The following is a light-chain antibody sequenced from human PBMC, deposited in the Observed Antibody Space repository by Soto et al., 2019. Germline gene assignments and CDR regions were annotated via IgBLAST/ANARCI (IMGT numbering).Light chain of an antibody. J-gene: IGKJ5*01. V-gene: IGKV1-27*01. Sequence: EIELTQSPSSLSGSVGDRVTNTCRASQTISSWLAWYQQKPGKVPKLLIYAASTLQSGVPSRFSGSGSGTDFTLTISSLQPEDVASYYCQKYNSAPFTFGQGTRLEIK. CDR1: QTISSW. CDR2: AAS. CDR3: QKYNSAPFT.